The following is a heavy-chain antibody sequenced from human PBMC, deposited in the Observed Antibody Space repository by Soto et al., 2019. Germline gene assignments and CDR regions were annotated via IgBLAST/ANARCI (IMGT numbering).Heavy chain of an antibody. CDR1: GGSISSSSYY. J-gene: IGHJ6*02. V-gene: IGHV4-39*07. CDR2: IYYSGST. Sequence: SSETLSLTCTVSGGSISSSSYYWGWIRQPPGKGLEWIGSIYYSGSTYYNPSLKSRVTISVDTSKNQFSLKLSSVTAADTAVYYCARDRLDIVSVPAAIKYYYYGMDVWGQGTTVTVSS. D-gene: IGHD2-2*03. CDR3: ARDRLDIVSVPAAIKYYYYGMDV.